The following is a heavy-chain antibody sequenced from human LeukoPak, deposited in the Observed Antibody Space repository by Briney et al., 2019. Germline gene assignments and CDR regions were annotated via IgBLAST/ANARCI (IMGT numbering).Heavy chain of an antibody. J-gene: IGHJ4*02. Sequence: GGSLRLSCAASGFTFSSYAMHWVRQAPGKGLEWVAVISYDGSNKYYADSVKGRFTISRDNSKNTLYLQMNSLRAEDTAVYYCARDSEYYYDSSGYSYFDYWGQGTLVTISS. D-gene: IGHD3-22*01. CDR3: ARDSEYYYDSSGYSYFDY. CDR1: GFTFSSYA. V-gene: IGHV3-30-3*01. CDR2: ISYDGSNK.